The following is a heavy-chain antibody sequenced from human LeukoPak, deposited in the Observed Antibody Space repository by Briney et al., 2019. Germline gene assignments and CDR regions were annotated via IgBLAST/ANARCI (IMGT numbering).Heavy chain of an antibody. Sequence: ASVKVSCKASGYTFTSYYMHWVRQAPGQGLEWMGIINPSGGSTSYAQKFQGRVTMTRDMSMSTVYMELSSLRSEDTAVYYCARTIVNCSSWYSFDYWGQGTLVTVSS. V-gene: IGHV1-46*01. CDR1: GYTFTSYY. CDR2: INPSGGST. CDR3: ARTIVNCSSWYSFDY. D-gene: IGHD6-13*01. J-gene: IGHJ4*02.